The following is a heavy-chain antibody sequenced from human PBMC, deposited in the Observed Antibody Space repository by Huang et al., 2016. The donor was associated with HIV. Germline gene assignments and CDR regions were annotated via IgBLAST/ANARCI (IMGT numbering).Heavy chain of an antibody. CDR1: EFTFSNYW. CDR2: VNTDGSTT. Sequence: EVQLVESGGGLVQPGGSLRLSCAASEFTFSNYWMHWVRQAPGKGLVGVSRVNTDGSTTNYADSVKGRFTISRDNAKKTLYLQLNSLRAEDTAVYYCARADYGDYDFDYWGQGTLVTVSS. V-gene: IGHV3-74*01. D-gene: IGHD4-17*01. J-gene: IGHJ4*02. CDR3: ARADYGDYDFDY.